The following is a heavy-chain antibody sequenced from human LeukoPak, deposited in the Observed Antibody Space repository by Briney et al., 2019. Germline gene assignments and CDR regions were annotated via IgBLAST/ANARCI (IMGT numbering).Heavy chain of an antibody. V-gene: IGHV5-51*01. CDR3: ARRLGGITMVRGVISDYNWFDP. CDR1: SFTSYW. J-gene: IGHJ5*02. D-gene: IGHD3-10*01. Sequence: GESLKISCKGYSFTSYWIGWVRQMPGKGLEWMGIIYPGASDTRYSPSFQGQVTISADKSISTAYLQWSSLKASDTAMYYCARRLGGITMVRGVISDYNWFDPWGQGTLVTVSS. CDR2: IYPGASDT.